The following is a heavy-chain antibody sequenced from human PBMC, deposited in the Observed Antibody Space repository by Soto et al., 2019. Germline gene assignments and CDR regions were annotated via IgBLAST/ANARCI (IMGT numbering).Heavy chain of an antibody. J-gene: IGHJ3*02. CDR2: IYYSGST. CDR3: ARLLYYYDSSGSRRRYAFDI. CDR1: GGSINSSSYF. D-gene: IGHD3-22*01. Sequence: PSETLSLTCIVSGGSINSSSYFWVWVRHPPGKGLEWIGSIYYSGSTNYNPSLKSRVTISVDTSKNQFSLKLSSVTAADTAVYYCARLLYYYDSSGSRRRYAFDIWGQGTMVTVSS. V-gene: IGHV4-39*07.